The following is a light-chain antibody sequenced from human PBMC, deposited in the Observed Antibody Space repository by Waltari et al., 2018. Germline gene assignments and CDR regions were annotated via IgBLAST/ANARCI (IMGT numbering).Light chain of an antibody. CDR2: VNSDGSH. V-gene: IGLV4-69*01. CDR1: SWHSSNV. Sequence: QLVLTQSPSASASLGASVTLTCTLSSWHSSNVTAGHQQQPENGPRYLMKVNSDGSHSKGDEIPDRFSGSSSGAERYLTISSLQSEDEADYYCQTGGHGTWVFGGGTKLTVL. CDR3: QTGGHGTWV. J-gene: IGLJ3*02.